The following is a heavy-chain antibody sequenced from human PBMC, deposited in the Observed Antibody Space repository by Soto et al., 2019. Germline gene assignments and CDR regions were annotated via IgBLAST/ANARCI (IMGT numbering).Heavy chain of an antibody. D-gene: IGHD3-22*01. Sequence: SETLSLTCTVSGGSISSYYWSWIRQPPGKGLEWIGYIYYSGSTNYNPSLKSRVTISVETSKNQFSLKLSSVTAADTAVYYCARGGPLYYYDSSGYTPWYFDYWGQGTLVTVSS. V-gene: IGHV4-59*01. J-gene: IGHJ4*02. CDR1: GGSISSYY. CDR3: ARGGPLYYYDSSGYTPWYFDY. CDR2: IYYSGST.